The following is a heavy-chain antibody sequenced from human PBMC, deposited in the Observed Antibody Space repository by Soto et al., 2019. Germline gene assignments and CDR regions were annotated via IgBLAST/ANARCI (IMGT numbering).Heavy chain of an antibody. D-gene: IGHD2-15*01. CDR2: INPNSGGT. V-gene: IGHV1-2*02. Sequence: SVKVSGEASGYTFTGYYMHWVRQAPVQGLEWMGWINPNSGGTNYAQKFQGRATMTRDTSISTAYMELSRLRSDDTAVYYCARGQDIVVVVAARVGGMDVWGQGTTVTVSS. J-gene: IGHJ6*02. CDR1: GYTFTGYY. CDR3: ARGQDIVVVVAARVGGMDV.